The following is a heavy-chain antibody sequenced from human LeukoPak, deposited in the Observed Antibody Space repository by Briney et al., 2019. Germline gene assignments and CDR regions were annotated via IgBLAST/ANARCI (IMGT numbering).Heavy chain of an antibody. V-gene: IGHV4-61*02. CDR1: GGSISSDNYY. D-gene: IGHD6-13*01. CDR2: IYTSGST. CDR3: ARGLAAAGTDY. J-gene: IGHJ4*01. Sequence: SETLSLTCTVSGGSISSDNYYWNWIRQPAGKGLEWIGRIYTSGSTNYNPSLKSRVTISVDTSKNQFSLNLSSVTAADTAVYYCARGLAAAGTDYWGQEPWSPSPQ.